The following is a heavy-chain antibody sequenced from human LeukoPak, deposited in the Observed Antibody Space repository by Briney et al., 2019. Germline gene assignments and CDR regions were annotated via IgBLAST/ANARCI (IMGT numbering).Heavy chain of an antibody. CDR2: ISYDGNNT. CDR3: ATRDFDF. CDR1: GFNFRHYG. J-gene: IGHJ4*02. Sequence: GGSQRLSCVASGFNFRHYGIHWVRQAPGKGPQWVAVISYDGNNTFYADSVKGRFTVFRDNSKNTVFLQMNNLRHEDTALYYCATRDFDFWGQGTLVTVSS. V-gene: IGHV3-30*03.